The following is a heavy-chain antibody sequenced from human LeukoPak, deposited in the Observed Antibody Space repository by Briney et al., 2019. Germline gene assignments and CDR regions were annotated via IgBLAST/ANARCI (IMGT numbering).Heavy chain of an antibody. CDR2: LYTAGDT. CDR1: GFSVSSKY. CDR3: AGGQRFTSGGLEA. D-gene: IGHD6-19*01. Sequence: GGSLRLSCAASGFSVSSKYMSWVGQAPGTGLEWVSVLYTAGDTYYADSVKGRFTISRDNSKNTLSLQMNSLRPDDTGLYYCAGGQRFTSGGLEAWGQGALVTVSS. J-gene: IGHJ5*02. V-gene: IGHV3-53*01.